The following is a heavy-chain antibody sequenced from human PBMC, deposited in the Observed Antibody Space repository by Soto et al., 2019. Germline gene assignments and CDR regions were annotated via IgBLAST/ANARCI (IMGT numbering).Heavy chain of an antibody. CDR1: GFTFSSYS. Sequence: EVQLVESGGGLVQPGGSLRLSCAGSGFTFSSYSMNWVRQAPGKGLEWVSYISSSSTTKYYADSVKGRFTISRDYAKNSLYLQMNSLRAEVTAVYYCARDGCSGSNCLNWFDPCGQGTLVTVSS. CDR2: ISSSSTTK. V-gene: IGHV3-48*01. CDR3: ARDGCSGSNCLNWFDP. D-gene: IGHD2-15*01. J-gene: IGHJ5*02.